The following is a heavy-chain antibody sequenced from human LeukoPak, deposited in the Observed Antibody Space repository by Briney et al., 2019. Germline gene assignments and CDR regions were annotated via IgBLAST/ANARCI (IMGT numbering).Heavy chain of an antibody. J-gene: IGHJ3*02. CDR2: ISYDGSIK. CDR1: GFTFSNYA. V-gene: IGHV3-30*04. Sequence: GRSLRLSCAASGFTFSNYAMHWVRQAPGKGLEWVAVISYDGSIKYYADSVKGRFTISRDNSKNTLYLQMNSLRAEDTAIYYCAREVGTPQAFDIWGQGTMVTVSS. CDR3: AREVGTPQAFDI. D-gene: IGHD1-26*01.